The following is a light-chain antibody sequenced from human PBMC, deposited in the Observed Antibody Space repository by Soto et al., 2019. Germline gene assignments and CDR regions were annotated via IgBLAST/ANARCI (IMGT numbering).Light chain of an antibody. CDR3: GTWDNSLSGGV. CDR1: NSNLGSNH. Sequence: QSVLTQPPSVSAAPGQKVTIPCSGTNSNLGSNHVSWYQHLPGTTPKIVLYENDKRPSGIPDRFSGSKSGTSATLDITGLQTGDEADYYCGTWDNSLSGGVFGGGTKLTVL. V-gene: IGLV1-51*02. J-gene: IGLJ2*01. CDR2: END.